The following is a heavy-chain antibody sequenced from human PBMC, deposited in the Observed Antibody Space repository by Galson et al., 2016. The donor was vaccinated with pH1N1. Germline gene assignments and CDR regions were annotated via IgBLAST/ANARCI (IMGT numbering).Heavy chain of an antibody. J-gene: IGHJ4*02. V-gene: IGHV3-9*01. D-gene: IGHD6-13*01. CDR1: GFTFDDYA. CDR2: ISWNSGNI. Sequence: SLRLSCAASGFTFDDYAMHWVRQAPGKGLEWVSGISWNSGNIGYADSVKGRFTISRDNAKNSLYLQMNSLRAEDTALYYCAKDTFTSSWSPTLDYWGQGTLVTVSS. CDR3: AKDTFTSSWSPTLDY.